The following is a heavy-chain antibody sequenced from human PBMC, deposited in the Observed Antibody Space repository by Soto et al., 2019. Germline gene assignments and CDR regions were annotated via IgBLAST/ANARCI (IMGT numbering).Heavy chain of an antibody. CDR2: IWYDGSKK. Sequence: QVQLVESGGGVVQPGRSLRLSCAASGFTFRNYGMHWVRQPPGKGLEWVAVIWYDGSKKYYADSVKGRFTTSRDNSKNTLYLQMDSLRVDDTAVYYCARDGYYGSGSMEKSFGYWGQGTLVTVSS. D-gene: IGHD3-10*01. CDR3: ARDGYYGSGSMEKSFGY. CDR1: GFTFRNYG. J-gene: IGHJ4*02. V-gene: IGHV3-33*01.